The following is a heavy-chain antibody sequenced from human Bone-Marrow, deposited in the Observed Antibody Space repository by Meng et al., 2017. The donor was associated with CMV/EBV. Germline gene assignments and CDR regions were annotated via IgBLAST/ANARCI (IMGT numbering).Heavy chain of an antibody. CDR2: IYSGGNT. Sequence: GESLKISCAASGFTVSSNYMSWVRQAPGKGLEWVSVIYSGGNTYYADSVRGRFTISRDNSKNTVYLQMSSLRAEDTAVYYCARGGYSGYCSSTSCYNDYYYFGMNVWGQGTTVTVSS. CDR1: GFTVSSNY. V-gene: IGHV3-53*01. CDR3: ARGGYSGYCSSTSCYNDYYYFGMNV. J-gene: IGHJ6*02. D-gene: IGHD2-2*02.